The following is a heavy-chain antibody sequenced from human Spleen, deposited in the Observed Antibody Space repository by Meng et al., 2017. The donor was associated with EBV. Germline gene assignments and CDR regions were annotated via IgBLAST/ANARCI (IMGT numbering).Heavy chain of an antibody. Sequence: QVQMVEAAVEVKKPGASVKVSCKASGGAFRYSAISWVRQAPGQGLEWMGGLIPDFGTPDYAPNYQDRVTITADESTSTAYMELNSLTTEDTAVYYCARDPGGVMLLNWGQGTLVTVSS. CDR1: GGAFRYSA. CDR2: LIPDFGTP. D-gene: IGHD3-16*01. J-gene: IGHJ4*02. CDR3: ARDPGGVMLLN. V-gene: IGHV1-69*13.